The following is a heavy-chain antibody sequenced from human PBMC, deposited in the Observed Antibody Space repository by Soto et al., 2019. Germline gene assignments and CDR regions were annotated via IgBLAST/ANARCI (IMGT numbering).Heavy chain of an antibody. CDR2: IYPDDSDT. V-gene: IGHV5-51*03. D-gene: IGHD3-10*01. Sequence: EVQLVQSGAEMKKPGESLKVSCKSSGYSFTSYWIGWVRQMPGKGLEWMGIIYPDDSDTRYSPSFQGQVTISADKSISTAYLQWSSLEASDTAIYYCARVYYHGLRSSIVWGYWGQGTLVTVSS. CDR1: GYSFTSYW. J-gene: IGHJ4*02. CDR3: ARVYYHGLRSSIVWGY.